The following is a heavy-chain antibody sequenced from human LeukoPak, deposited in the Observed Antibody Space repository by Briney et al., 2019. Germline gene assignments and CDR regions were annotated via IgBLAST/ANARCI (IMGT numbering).Heavy chain of an antibody. D-gene: IGHD3-3*01. Sequence: ASVKVSCKASGYTFTGYYMHWVRQAPGQGLEWMGWINPNSGGTNYAQKFQGRVTMTRDTSISTAYMELSRLRSDDTAVYYCARSHGGITIRKWFDPWGQGTLVTVSS. CDR3: ARSHGGITIRKWFDP. J-gene: IGHJ5*02. CDR1: GYTFTGYY. CDR2: INPNSGGT. V-gene: IGHV1-2*02.